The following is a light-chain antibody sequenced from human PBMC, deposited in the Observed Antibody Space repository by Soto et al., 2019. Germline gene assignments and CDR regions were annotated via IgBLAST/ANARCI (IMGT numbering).Light chain of an antibody. J-gene: IGKJ1*01. CDR2: AAS. Sequence: DLQMTQSPSSLSASVGDRVTVTCRASQSISSYLNWYQQMPGKAPNLLIYAASSLQSGVPSRFSGSGSGTDFTLTINSLQPEDFATYYCQQTYSTLTWTFGQGTKVEIK. CDR1: QSISSY. CDR3: QQTYSTLTWT. V-gene: IGKV1-39*01.